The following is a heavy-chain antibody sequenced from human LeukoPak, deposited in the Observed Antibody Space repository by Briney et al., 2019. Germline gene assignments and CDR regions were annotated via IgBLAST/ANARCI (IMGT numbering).Heavy chain of an antibody. CDR2: IYYSGST. V-gene: IGHV4-39*07. D-gene: IGHD6-13*01. Sequence: PSETLSLTCTVSGGSISSSSYYWGWIRQPPGKGLEWIGSIYYSGSTYYNPSLKSRATISVDTSKNQFSLKLSSVTAADTAVYYCAREGWGSSSWTNFDYWGQGTLVTVSS. J-gene: IGHJ4*02. CDR3: AREGWGSSSWTNFDY. CDR1: GGSISSSSYY.